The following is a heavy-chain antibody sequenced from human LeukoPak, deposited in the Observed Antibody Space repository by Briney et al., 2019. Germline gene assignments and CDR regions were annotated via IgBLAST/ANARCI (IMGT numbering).Heavy chain of an antibody. J-gene: IGHJ3*02. CDR1: RFTFSSYE. Sequence: GGSLRLSCAASRFTFSSYEMNWVRQAPGKGLEWVSSISSSSSYIYYADSVKGRFTISRDNAKNSLYLQMNSLRAEDTAVYYCARDTYDILTGYYKWAFDIWGQGTMVTVSS. D-gene: IGHD3-9*01. CDR3: ARDTYDILTGYYKWAFDI. V-gene: IGHV3-21*06. CDR2: ISSSSSYI.